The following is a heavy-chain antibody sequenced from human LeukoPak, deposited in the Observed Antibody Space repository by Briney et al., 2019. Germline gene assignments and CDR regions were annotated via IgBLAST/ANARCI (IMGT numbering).Heavy chain of an antibody. Sequence: SETLSLTCTVSGGSISSSSFSWGWIRQPPGKGLEWIGSSDYSGSTYYNPSLRSRVTISVDTSKNQFSLKLSSVTAADTAVYYCARDFSTVTAPGYYYYYGMDVWGQGTTVTVSS. V-gene: IGHV4-39*07. J-gene: IGHJ6*02. CDR3: ARDFSTVTAPGYYYYYGMDV. CDR1: GGSISSSSFS. CDR2: SDYSGST. D-gene: IGHD4-17*01.